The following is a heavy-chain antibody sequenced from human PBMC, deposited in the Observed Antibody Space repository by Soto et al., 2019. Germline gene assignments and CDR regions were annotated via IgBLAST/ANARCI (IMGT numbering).Heavy chain of an antibody. D-gene: IGHD3-3*01. CDR3: TRHGRPDITIFGVAAYNFVT. CDR1: GGSTRSSSYY. CDR2: MSYTTTS. V-gene: IGHV4-39*01. Sequence: KTSETLSLTCTVSGGSTRSSSYYWGWVRQPPGKGLEWIGSMSYTTTSYYAPSLRSRAVISVDTAKNQFSLTLSSVTAADTAVYYCTRHGRPDITIFGVAAYNFVTWGHGTLVTVSS. J-gene: IGHJ4*01.